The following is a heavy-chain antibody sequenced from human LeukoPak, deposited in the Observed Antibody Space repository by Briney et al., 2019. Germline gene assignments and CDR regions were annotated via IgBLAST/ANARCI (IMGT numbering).Heavy chain of an antibody. CDR1: GGTFSSYA. D-gene: IGHD7-27*01. V-gene: IGHV1-18*01. CDR3: ARRANWEEFDY. J-gene: IGHJ4*02. Sequence: GASVKVSCKASGGTFSSYAISWVRQAPGQGLEWMGWISAYNGNTNYAQKLQGRVTMTTDTSTSTAYMELRSLRSDDTAVYYCARRANWEEFDYWGQGTLVTVSS. CDR2: ISAYNGNT.